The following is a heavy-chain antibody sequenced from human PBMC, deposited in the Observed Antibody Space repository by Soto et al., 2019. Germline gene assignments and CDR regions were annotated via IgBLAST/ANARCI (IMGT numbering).Heavy chain of an antibody. CDR1: GYSFTDYH. J-gene: IGHJ6*02. Sequence: RVSCKASGYSFTDYHIHWVRQAPGQGLEWLGRINPKSGGTSTAQKFQGWVTMTTDKSISTASMELTRLTSDDTAIYYCARGHSTDCSNGVCSLFYNPDMEVWGQGTTVTVS. V-gene: IGHV1-2*04. CDR3: ARGHSTDCSNGVCSLFYNPDMEV. D-gene: IGHD2-8*01. CDR2: INPKSGGT.